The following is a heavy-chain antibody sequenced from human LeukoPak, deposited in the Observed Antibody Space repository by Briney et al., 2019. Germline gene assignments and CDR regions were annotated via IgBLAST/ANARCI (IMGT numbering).Heavy chain of an antibody. CDR3: ARSLQWLVEDHYQYYMDV. CDR1: GASFSGYD. CDR2: INHSGTT. Sequence: SEILSLTCAVFGASFSGYDWTWIRQPPGKGLEWIGEINHSGTTNYNPSLKSRLTISVDTSKSQFSLKLSSVTAADTAVYYCARSLQWLVEDHYQYYMDVWDKGTTVTVSS. D-gene: IGHD6-19*01. J-gene: IGHJ6*03. V-gene: IGHV4-34*01.